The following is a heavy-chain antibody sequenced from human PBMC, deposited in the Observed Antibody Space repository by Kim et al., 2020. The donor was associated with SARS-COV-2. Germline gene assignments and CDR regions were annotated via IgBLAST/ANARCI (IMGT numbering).Heavy chain of an antibody. CDR2: IDPEDGET. J-gene: IGHJ5*02. Sequence: ASVKVSCKVSGYTLTELSMHWVRQAPGKGLEWMGGIDPEDGETIYAQKFQGRVTMIEDTSTDTAYMELSSLRSEDTAVYYCATAPVRGVINWFDPWGQGTLVTVSS. D-gene: IGHD3-10*01. CDR3: ATAPVRGVINWFDP. V-gene: IGHV1-24*01. CDR1: GYTLTELS.